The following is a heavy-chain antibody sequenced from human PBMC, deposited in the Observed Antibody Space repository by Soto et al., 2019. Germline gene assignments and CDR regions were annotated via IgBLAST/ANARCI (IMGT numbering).Heavy chain of an antibody. D-gene: IGHD2-8*01. J-gene: IGHJ6*01. V-gene: IGHV3-23*01. Sequence: EGSLRLSCAASEFAFSSYAMSWVRQAPGKGLESVSVITGSGGSTYYADSVKVRFSISRDNSKNTLYLRMSSLSAEDTAVYYYAKSLPYCITGVCQTTRYYYG. CDR2: ITGSGGST. CDR3: AKSLPYCITGVCQTTRYYYG. CDR1: EFAFSSYA.